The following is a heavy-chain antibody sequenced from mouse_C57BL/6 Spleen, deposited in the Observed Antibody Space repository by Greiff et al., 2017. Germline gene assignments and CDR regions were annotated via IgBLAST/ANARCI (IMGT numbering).Heavy chain of an antibody. CDR3: TTGVEDY. Sequence: VQLQQSGAELVRPGASVKLSCTASGFNIKDDYMHWVKQRPEQGLEWIGWIDPENGDTEYASKFQGKATITADTSSNTAYLQLSSLTSEDTAVYYCTTGVEDYWGQGTSGTVSS. CDR1: GFNIKDDY. CDR2: IDPENGDT. J-gene: IGHJ4*01. V-gene: IGHV14-4*01.